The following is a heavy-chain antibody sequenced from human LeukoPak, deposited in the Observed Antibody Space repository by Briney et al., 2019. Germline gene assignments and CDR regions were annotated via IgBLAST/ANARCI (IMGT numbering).Heavy chain of an antibody. Sequence: SETLSLTCTVSGGSISRYYWSWLRQPPGKGLEWSGEINHSGSTNYNPSLKSRVTISGDTSKNQFSLKLSSVTAADTAVYYCARGHPLSYDSSGEKIDYWGQGTLVTVSS. CDR3: ARGHPLSYDSSGEKIDY. D-gene: IGHD3-22*01. V-gene: IGHV4-34*01. J-gene: IGHJ4*02. CDR1: GGSISRYY. CDR2: INHSGST.